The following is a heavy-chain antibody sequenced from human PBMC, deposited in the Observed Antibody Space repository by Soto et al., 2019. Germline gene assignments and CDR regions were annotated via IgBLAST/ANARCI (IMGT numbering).Heavy chain of an antibody. Sequence: PSQTKPLRWAVSGGTSSSGGYCCSCNQKPPGKGLEWIGYIYHSGSTYYNPSLKSRVAISVDRSKNQFSLKLSSVTAADTAVYYCARVRIQLWSNGMDVWGQGTTVTVS. V-gene: IGHV4-30-2*01. J-gene: IGHJ6*02. D-gene: IGHD5-18*01. CDR3: ARVRIQLWSNGMDV. CDR2: IYHSGST. CDR1: GGTSSSGGYC.